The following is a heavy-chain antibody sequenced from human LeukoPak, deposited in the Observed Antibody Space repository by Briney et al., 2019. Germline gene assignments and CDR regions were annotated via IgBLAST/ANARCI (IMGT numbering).Heavy chain of an antibody. J-gene: IGHJ4*02. D-gene: IGHD3-3*01. V-gene: IGHV4-34*01. Sequence: SETLSLTCAVYGGSFSGYYWSWIRQPPGKGLEWIGEINHSGSTNYNPSLKSRVTISVDTSKNQFSLKLSSVTAADTAVYYCARGRAYYDFWSGYKPFDYWGQGTLVTVSS. CDR3: ARGRAYYDFWSGYKPFDY. CDR1: GGSFSGYY. CDR2: INHSGST.